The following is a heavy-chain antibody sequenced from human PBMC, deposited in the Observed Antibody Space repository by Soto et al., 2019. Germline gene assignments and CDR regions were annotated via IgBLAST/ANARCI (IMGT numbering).Heavy chain of an antibody. J-gene: IGHJ6*03. CDR3: ASRARPYFYYMDV. V-gene: IGHV3-64*01. CDR2: ISSNGVGT. Sequence: VQLAESGGGLAQPGGSLRLSCAASGFTLSGYAMDWVRQARGKGLEHVSGISSNGVGTYYANSVQGRFTISRDNSKNTVYLKMGSLKPEDMAVYYCASRARPYFYYMDVWGKGTTVTVS. D-gene: IGHD6-6*01. CDR1: GFTLSGYA.